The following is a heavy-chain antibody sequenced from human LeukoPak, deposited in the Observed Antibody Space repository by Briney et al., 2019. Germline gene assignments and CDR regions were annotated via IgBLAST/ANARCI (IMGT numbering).Heavy chain of an antibody. V-gene: IGHV3-30-3*01. D-gene: IGHD5-24*01. CDR2: ISYDGSNK. CDR1: GFTFSSYA. J-gene: IGHJ4*02. Sequence: GRSLRLSCAASGFTFSSYAMHWVRQAPGKGPEWVAVISYDGSNKYYADSVKGRFTISRDNSKNTLYLQMNSLRAEDTAVYYCARDFFRRLEMATILPDYWGQGTLVTVSS. CDR3: ARDFFRRLEMATILPDY.